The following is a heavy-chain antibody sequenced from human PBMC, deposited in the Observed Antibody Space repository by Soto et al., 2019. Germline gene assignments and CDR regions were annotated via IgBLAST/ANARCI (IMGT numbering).Heavy chain of an antibody. D-gene: IGHD4-17*01. CDR3: ARDAAAHYGDYVGAFDI. J-gene: IGHJ3*02. Sequence: EVQLVESGGGLVQPGGSLRLSCAASGFTFSSYWMSWVRQAPGKGLEWVANIKQDGSEKYYVDSVKGRFTISRDNAKNSLYLQMNSLRAEDTAVYYCARDAAAHYGDYVGAFDIWGQGTMVTVSS. CDR1: GFTFSSYW. CDR2: IKQDGSEK. V-gene: IGHV3-7*01.